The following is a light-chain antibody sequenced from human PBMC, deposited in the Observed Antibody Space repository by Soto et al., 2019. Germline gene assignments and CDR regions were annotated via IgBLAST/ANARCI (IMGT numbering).Light chain of an antibody. CDR1: RSVSSY. Sequence: EIVLTQSPATLSLSPGERATLSCRASRSVSSYLAWYQQKPDQAPRLLIYDASNRATGIPARFSGSGSGTDFTLTFSSLEPEGFAVYYCQQRGNWPLTFGQGTRLVI. CDR2: DAS. CDR3: QQRGNWPLT. J-gene: IGKJ5*01. V-gene: IGKV3-11*01.